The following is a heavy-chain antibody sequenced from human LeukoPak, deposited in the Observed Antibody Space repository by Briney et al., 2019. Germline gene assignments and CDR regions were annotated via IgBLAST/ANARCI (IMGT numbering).Heavy chain of an antibody. CDR2: INHSGST. CDR1: GGSFSGYY. D-gene: IGHD2-2*02. CDR3: ARDWRFSYCSSTSCYTLGRWDYYYYGMDV. V-gene: IGHV4-34*01. J-gene: IGHJ6*02. Sequence: SETLSLTCAVYGGSFSGYYWSWIRQPPGKGLEWIGEINHSGSTNYNPSLKSRVTISVDTSKNQFSLKLSSVTAADTAVYYCARDWRFSYCSSTSCYTLGRWDYYYYGMDVWGQGTTVTASS.